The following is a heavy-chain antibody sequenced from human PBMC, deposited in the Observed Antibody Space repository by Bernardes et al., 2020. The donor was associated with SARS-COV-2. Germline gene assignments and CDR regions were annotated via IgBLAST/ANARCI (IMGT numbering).Heavy chain of an antibody. Sequence: ASVKVSCKASGYTFTRYYIHWVRQAPGQGLDWIGIINPSGGDTTNAQKFQGRVTLTTDTSTSTVHLELSSLTSEDTATYYCARVESTPGISMTALNYWGQGTLVTVSS. CDR1: GYTFTRYY. J-gene: IGHJ4*02. CDR3: ARVESTPGISMTALNY. D-gene: IGHD3-3*02. V-gene: IGHV1-46*01. CDR2: INPSGGDT.